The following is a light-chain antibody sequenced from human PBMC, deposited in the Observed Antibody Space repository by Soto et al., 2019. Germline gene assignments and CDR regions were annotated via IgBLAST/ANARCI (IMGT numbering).Light chain of an antibody. CDR2: KAS. J-gene: IGKJ1*01. Sequence: DIQMTHSPSTLSGSVGDRVTITCRASQTISSWLAWYQQKPGKAPKLLIYKASTLKSGVPARFSGSGSGTEFTLTISSLQSEDFATYYCQQYNSYWKTFGQGTKVDIK. V-gene: IGKV1-5*03. CDR1: QTISSW. CDR3: QQYNSYWKT.